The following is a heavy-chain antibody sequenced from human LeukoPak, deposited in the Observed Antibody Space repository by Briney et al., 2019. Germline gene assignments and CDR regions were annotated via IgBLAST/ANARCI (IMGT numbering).Heavy chain of an antibody. CDR3: TRDYAYCSGGGCYAAFDI. J-gene: IGHJ3*02. V-gene: IGHV3-49*03. CDR1: GFTFGDYA. CDR2: VSTKTYGGTT. D-gene: IGHD2-15*01. Sequence: GRSLRLSCTVSGFTFGDYAMNWFRQAPGKGLEWVGFVSTKTYGGTTEYAASVKGRFSISRDDSKSIAYLQMNSLKTEDTAVFYCTRDYAYCSGGGCYAAFDIWGQGTMVTVSS.